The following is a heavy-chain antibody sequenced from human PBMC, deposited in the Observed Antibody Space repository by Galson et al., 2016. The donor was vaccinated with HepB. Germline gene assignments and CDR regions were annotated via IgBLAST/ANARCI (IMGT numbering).Heavy chain of an antibody. CDR2: ISASGGST. J-gene: IGHJ4*02. Sequence: SLRLSCAASGFTFSAYAMNWVRQAPGKGLEWVSTISASGGSTYYAESVKGRFTISRENPENTLHLQMSSLRAEDTAVYFCAKGENYDLLTWEYYFDYWGQGTLVTVSS. CDR3: AKGENYDLLTWEYYFDY. V-gene: IGHV3-23*01. D-gene: IGHD3-9*01. CDR1: GFTFSAYA.